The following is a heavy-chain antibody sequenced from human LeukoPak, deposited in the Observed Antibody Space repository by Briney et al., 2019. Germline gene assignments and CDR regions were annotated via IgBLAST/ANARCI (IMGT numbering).Heavy chain of an antibody. CDR3: ARGRWIQPWLPEANWFDP. CDR1: GGSISSYY. J-gene: IGHJ5*02. V-gene: IGHV4-59*01. Sequence: SETLPLTCTVSGGSISSYYWSWIRQPPGKGLEWMGYISYNGSTNYNPSLKSRFTISVDTSKNQFSLKLSYVTAADTAVYYCARGRWIQPWLPEANWFDPWGQGTLVTVSS. CDR2: ISYNGST. D-gene: IGHD5-18*01.